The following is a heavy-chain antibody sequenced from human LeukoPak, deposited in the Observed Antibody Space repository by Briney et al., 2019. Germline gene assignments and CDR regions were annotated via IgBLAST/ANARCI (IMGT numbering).Heavy chain of an antibody. Sequence: SEILSLTCSVSGGSMSSYYWSWIRQPPGKGLEWIGYIYYSGSTNYNPSLKSRVTISVDTSKNQFSLNLSSVTAADTAVYYCARGLTIYDILTAYYTFPYFDYWGQGTLVTVSS. CDR1: GGSMSSYY. J-gene: IGHJ4*02. CDR3: ARGLTIYDILTAYYTFPYFDY. CDR2: IYYSGST. D-gene: IGHD3-9*01. V-gene: IGHV4-59*01.